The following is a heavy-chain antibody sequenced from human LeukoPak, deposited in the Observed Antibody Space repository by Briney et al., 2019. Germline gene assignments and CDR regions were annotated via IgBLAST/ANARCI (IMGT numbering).Heavy chain of an antibody. D-gene: IGHD3-10*01. V-gene: IGHV3-48*01. J-gene: IGHJ4*02. CDR3: ARDLTMVRGVIIGAGY. CDR2: ISSSGNAI. Sequence: GGSLRLSCAASGFTFSSFNMNWVRQAPGKGLEWVSYISSSGNAIYYAGSVRGRFTISRDNAKNSPYLQMNSLRAEDTAVYYRARDLTMVRGVIIGAGYWGQGTLVTVSS. CDR1: GFTFSSFN.